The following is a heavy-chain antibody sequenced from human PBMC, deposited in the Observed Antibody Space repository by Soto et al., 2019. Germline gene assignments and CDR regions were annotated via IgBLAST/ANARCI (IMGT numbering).Heavy chain of an antibody. CDR3: ARNGLGYCSSTGCYRPNYYYYGMDV. D-gene: IGHD2-2*01. V-gene: IGHV1-69*13. CDR2: IIPIFGTA. J-gene: IGHJ6*02. Sequence: ASVKVSCKASGGTFGSYAISWVRQAPGQGLEWMGGIIPIFGTANYAQKFQGRVTITADESTSTAYMELSSLRSEDTAVYYCARNGLGYCSSTGCYRPNYYYYGMDVCGQGTTVTVSS. CDR1: GGTFGSYA.